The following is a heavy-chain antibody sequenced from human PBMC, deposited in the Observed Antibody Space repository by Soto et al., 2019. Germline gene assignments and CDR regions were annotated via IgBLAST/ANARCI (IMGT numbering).Heavy chain of an antibody. D-gene: IGHD3-3*01. CDR2: FRSGGDDDTT. J-gene: IGHJ5*02. CDR3: AKDLRFLEWLHWFDP. V-gene: IGHV3-23*01. Sequence: PGGSLRLSCAASGFTFSSYSMSWVRQAPGKGLEWVSGFRSGGDDDTTYYADSVKGRFTISRDNSKNTLYLQMNSLRAEDTAVYYCAKDLRFLEWLHWFDPWGQGTLVTVSS. CDR1: GFTFSSYS.